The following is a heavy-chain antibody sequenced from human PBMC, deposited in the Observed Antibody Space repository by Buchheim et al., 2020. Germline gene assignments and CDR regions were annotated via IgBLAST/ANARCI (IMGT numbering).Heavy chain of an antibody. J-gene: IGHJ6*02. V-gene: IGHV3-30-3*01. D-gene: IGHD5-18*01. CDR3: AKDLGYSHGVGMDV. Sequence: VQLVESGGGVVQPGRSLRLSCAASGFTFSSYAMHWVRQAPGKGLEWVAVISYDGSNKYYADSVKGRFTISRDNSKNTLYLQMNSLRAEDTAVYYCAKDLGYSHGVGMDVWGQGTT. CDR2: ISYDGSNK. CDR1: GFTFSSYA.